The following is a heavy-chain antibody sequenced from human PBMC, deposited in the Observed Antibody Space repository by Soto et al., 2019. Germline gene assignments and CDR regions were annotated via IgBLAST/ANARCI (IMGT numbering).Heavy chain of an antibody. CDR3: ARADLSLDYYDSSGSPYFGY. D-gene: IGHD3-22*01. CDR2: ISGSGGST. CDR1: GFTFSSYA. J-gene: IGHJ4*02. V-gene: IGHV3-23*01. Sequence: GESLKISCAASGFTFSSYAMSWVRQAPGKGLEWVSAISGSGGSTYYADSVKGRFTISRDNSKNTLYLQMNSLRAEDTAVYYCARADLSLDYYDSSGSPYFGYWGQGTLVTVSS.